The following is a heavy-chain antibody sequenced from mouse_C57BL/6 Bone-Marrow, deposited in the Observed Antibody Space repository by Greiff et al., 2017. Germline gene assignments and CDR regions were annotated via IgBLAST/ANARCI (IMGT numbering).Heavy chain of an antibody. CDR3: ARNYGSSFTAGFAY. D-gene: IGHD1-1*01. CDR2: ISYDGSN. Sequence: EVKLQESGPGLVKPSQSLSLTCSVTGYSITSGYYWNWIRQFPGNKLEWMGYISYDGSNNYNPSLKNRISITRDTSKNQFFLKLNSVTTEDTATYYCARNYGSSFTAGFAYWGQGTLVTVSA. CDR1: GYSITSGYY. J-gene: IGHJ3*01. V-gene: IGHV3-6*01.